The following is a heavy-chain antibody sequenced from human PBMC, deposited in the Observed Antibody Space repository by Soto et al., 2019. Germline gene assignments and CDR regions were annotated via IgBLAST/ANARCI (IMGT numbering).Heavy chain of an antibody. D-gene: IGHD3-22*01. CDR3: ARVPRYYYDSTGYFDY. Sequence: SETLSLTCAVSGVSISSSNWWSWVRQPPGKGLEWIGETYHSGSTNYSPFLKSRVTISVDKSKNQFSLKLSSVTAADTAVYYCARVPRYYYDSTGYFDYWGQGTLVTVSS. J-gene: IGHJ4*02. CDR1: GVSISSSNW. CDR2: TYHSGST. V-gene: IGHV4-4*02.